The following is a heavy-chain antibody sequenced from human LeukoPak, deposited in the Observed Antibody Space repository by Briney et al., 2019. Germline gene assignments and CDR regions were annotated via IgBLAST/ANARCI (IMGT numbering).Heavy chain of an antibody. J-gene: IGHJ4*02. CDR2: IYYSGST. CDR1: GGSISSHH. CDR3: ARVKSYEFDY. V-gene: IGHV4-59*11. Sequence: SETLSLTCTVSGGSISSHHWSWIRQPPGKGLEWIGYIYYSGSTNYNPSLKSRVTISVDTSKNQFSLKLSSVTAADTAVYYCARVKSYEFDYWGQGTLVTVSS. D-gene: IGHD3-16*02.